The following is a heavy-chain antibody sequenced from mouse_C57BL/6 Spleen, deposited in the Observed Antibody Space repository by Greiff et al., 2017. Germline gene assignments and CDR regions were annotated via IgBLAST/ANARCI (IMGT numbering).Heavy chain of an antibody. CDR3: AREGTYYGSSPYYFDY. Sequence: EVNVVESGGDLVKPGGSLKLSCAASGFTFSSYGMSWVRQTPDKRLEWVATISSGGSYTYYPDSVKGRFTISRDNAKNTLYLQMSSLKSEDTAMYYCAREGTYYGSSPYYFDYWGQGTTLTVSS. J-gene: IGHJ2*01. CDR2: ISSGGSYT. V-gene: IGHV5-6*01. CDR1: GFTFSSYG. D-gene: IGHD1-1*01.